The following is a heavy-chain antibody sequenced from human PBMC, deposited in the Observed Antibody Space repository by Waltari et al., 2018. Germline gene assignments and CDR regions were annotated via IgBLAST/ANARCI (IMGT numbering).Heavy chain of an antibody. D-gene: IGHD2-8*01. J-gene: IGHJ3*02. V-gene: IGHV3-15*01. Sequence: VQLVDSGGGLVKPGGSLSLSCAASGFTFRRSWMSWVRQAPGKGLEWIGRIKSETDGGTTDYAAPVKGRFTISRDDSKNTLYLQLNSLKTEDTAVYYCTTGGVKGPHDAFDIWGQGAMVTVSS. CDR2: IKSETDGGTT. CDR3: TTGGVKGPHDAFDI. CDR1: GFTFRRSW.